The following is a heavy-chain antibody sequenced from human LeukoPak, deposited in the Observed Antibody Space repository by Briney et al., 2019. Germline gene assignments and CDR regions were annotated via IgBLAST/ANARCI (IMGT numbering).Heavy chain of an antibody. Sequence: GGSLRLSCAASGFTFSSYSMNWVRQAPGKGLEWVSYISSSSSTIYYADSVKGRFTISRDNAKNSLYLQMNSLRAEDTAVYYCARDLGGPGTGWGVYYYYYMDVWGKGTTVTVSS. CDR3: ARDLGGPGTGWGVYYYYYMDV. D-gene: IGHD3-16*01. CDR2: ISSSSSTI. V-gene: IGHV3-48*04. CDR1: GFTFSSYS. J-gene: IGHJ6*03.